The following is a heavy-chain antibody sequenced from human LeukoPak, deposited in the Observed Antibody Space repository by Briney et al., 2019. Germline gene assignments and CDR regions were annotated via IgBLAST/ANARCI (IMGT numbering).Heavy chain of an antibody. Sequence: SETLSLTCTVSGGSISSYYWSWIRQPAGKGLEWIGRIYTSGSTNYNPSLKSRVTMSVDTSKNQFSLKLSSVTAADTAVYYRTSGSYCTYGAHAFDIWGQGTMVTVSS. D-gene: IGHD1-26*01. CDR2: IYTSGST. J-gene: IGHJ3*02. CDR3: TSGSYCTYGAHAFDI. V-gene: IGHV4-4*07. CDR1: GGSISSYY.